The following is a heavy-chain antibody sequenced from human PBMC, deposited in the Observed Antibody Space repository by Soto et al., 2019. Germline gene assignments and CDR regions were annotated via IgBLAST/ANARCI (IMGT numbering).Heavy chain of an antibody. CDR1: GFSLSNPRMG. CDR3: ARIQRISMIVVSKPYFDY. CDR2: IFSNDEK. Sequence: QVTLKESGPVLVKPTETLTLTCTASGFSLSNPRMGVSWIRQPPGKALEWLAHIFSNDEKSYSTSLKSRLTISRDTSKSQVVLTMTNMDPVDTATYYCARIQRISMIVVSKPYFDYWGQGALVTVSS. D-gene: IGHD3-22*01. J-gene: IGHJ4*02. V-gene: IGHV2-26*01.